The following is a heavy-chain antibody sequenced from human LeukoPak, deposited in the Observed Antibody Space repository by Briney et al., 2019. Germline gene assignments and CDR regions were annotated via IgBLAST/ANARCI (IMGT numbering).Heavy chain of an antibody. CDR3: VRLGGLGYCGATTCNEPFDI. CDR1: GGSISTTSYY. J-gene: IGHJ3*02. D-gene: IGHD2-2*01. V-gene: IGHV4-39*01. Sequence: KSSETLSLTCTVSGGSISTTSYYWAWIRQPPGKGLDWIGHIYYSGNTYYNPSLRSRVTISVDTSKNQFSLKLTSVTAADTAVYYCVRLGGLGYCGATTCNEPFDIWGQGTMVAVSS. CDR2: IYYSGNT.